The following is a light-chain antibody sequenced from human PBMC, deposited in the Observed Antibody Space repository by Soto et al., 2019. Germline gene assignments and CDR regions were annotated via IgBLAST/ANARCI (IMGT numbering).Light chain of an antibody. V-gene: IGKV1-9*01. Sequence: IQLTQSPSSLSASVGDRVTITCRASQGISSYLAWYQQKPGKAPKLLIYAASTLQSGVPSRFSGSGSGTDFTLTINSLQPEDFATYYCQQLNSYPQDFGQGTRLEIK. CDR1: QGISSY. CDR2: AAS. CDR3: QQLNSYPQD. J-gene: IGKJ5*01.